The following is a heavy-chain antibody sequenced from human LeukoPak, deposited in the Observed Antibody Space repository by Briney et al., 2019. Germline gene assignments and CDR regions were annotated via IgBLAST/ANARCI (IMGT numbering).Heavy chain of an antibody. J-gene: IGHJ4*02. V-gene: IGHV3-33*01. Sequence: PGGSLRLSCAASGFTFSSYGMHWVRQAPGKGLEWVAVIWYDGSNKYYADSVKGRFTISRDNSKNTLYLQMNSLRAEDAAVYYCASSTITATLDYWGQGTLVTVSS. CDR2: IWYDGSNK. D-gene: IGHD5-24*01. CDR1: GFTFSSYG. CDR3: ASSTITATLDY.